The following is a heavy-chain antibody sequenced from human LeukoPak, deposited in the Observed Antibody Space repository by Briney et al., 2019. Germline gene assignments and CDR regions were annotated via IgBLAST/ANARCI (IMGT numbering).Heavy chain of an antibody. Sequence: GGSLRLSCAASGFTFSNYAMRWVRQAPGKGLEWVSAISGSGGSTYYADPVKGRFTISRDNSKNTLYLQMNSLRAEDTAVYYCAKEGGYSSSWLYYYYYMDVWGKGTTVTISS. D-gene: IGHD6-13*01. CDR2: ISGSGGST. V-gene: IGHV3-23*01. J-gene: IGHJ6*03. CDR3: AKEGGYSSSWLYYYYYMDV. CDR1: GFTFSNYA.